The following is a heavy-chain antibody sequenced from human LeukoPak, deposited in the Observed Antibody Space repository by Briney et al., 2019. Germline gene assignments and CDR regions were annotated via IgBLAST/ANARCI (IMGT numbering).Heavy chain of an antibody. D-gene: IGHD3-10*01. J-gene: IGHJ5*02. CDR2: IYYSGTT. Sequence: SETLSLTCTVSGGSVSNTNYYWGWIRQPPGEGLEWIGSIYYSGTTYYNPSLKSRVTISLDTSKDQFSLKLSSVTAADTAVYYCARHDYYGSLNWFDPWGQGTLVTVSS. V-gene: IGHV4-39*01. CDR1: GGSVSNTNYY. CDR3: ARHDYYGSLNWFDP.